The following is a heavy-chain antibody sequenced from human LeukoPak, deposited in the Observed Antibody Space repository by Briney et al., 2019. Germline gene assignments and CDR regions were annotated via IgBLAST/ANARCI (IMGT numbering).Heavy chain of an antibody. V-gene: IGHV3-13*01. CDR2: IGTAGDT. Sequence: GGSLRLSCAASGFTFSSYDMHWVRPATGKGLEWVSAIGTAGDTYYPGSVKGRFTISRENAKNSLYLQMNSLRAGDTAVYYCARENGQLYFDLWGRGTLVTVSS. CDR1: GFTFSSYD. CDR3: ARENGQLYFDL. J-gene: IGHJ2*01. D-gene: IGHD6-6*01.